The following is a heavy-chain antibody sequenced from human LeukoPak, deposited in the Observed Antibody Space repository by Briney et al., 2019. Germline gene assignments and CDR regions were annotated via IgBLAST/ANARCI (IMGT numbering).Heavy chain of an antibody. D-gene: IGHD3-10*01. CDR2: LYAGGTT. CDR1: GGSISSSSYY. CDR3: ARGFPPAH. J-gene: IGHJ4*02. V-gene: IGHV3-53*01. Sequence: ETLSLTCTVSGGSISSSSYYWGWIRQPPGKGLEWVSILYAGGTTSYTDSVKGRFTISRDSSKNTLYLQMKSLRAEDTAVYYCARGFPPAHWGQGTLVTVSS.